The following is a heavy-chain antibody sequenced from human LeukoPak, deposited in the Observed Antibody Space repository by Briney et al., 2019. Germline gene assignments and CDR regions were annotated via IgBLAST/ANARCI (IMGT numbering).Heavy chain of an antibody. CDR1: GGPISSSYF. CDR3: ARHSGGSYVYAFDI. CDR2: IDCSGTT. V-gene: IGHV4-39*01. Sequence: SETLSLTCTVSGGPISSSYFWGWIRQPPGKGLEWIGTIDCSGTTYYNPSLKSRVTISVDTSKNQFSLKLSSVTAPDTAMYYCARHSGGSYVYAFDIWGQGTMVTVSS. J-gene: IGHJ3*02. D-gene: IGHD1-26*01.